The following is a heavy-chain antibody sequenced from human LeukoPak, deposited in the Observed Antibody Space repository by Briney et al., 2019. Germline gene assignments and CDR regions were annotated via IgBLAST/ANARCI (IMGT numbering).Heavy chain of an antibody. J-gene: IGHJ3*02. CDR2: ISSSSSTI. V-gene: IGHV3-48*01. Sequence: GGSLRLSCAASGFTFTNYEMTWVRQAPGKGLEWVSYISSSSSTIYYADSVKGRFTISRDNAKNSLYLQMNSLRAEDTAVYYCASPYCSGGSCYGRRAFDIWGQGTMVTVSS. CDR1: GFTFTNYE. D-gene: IGHD2-15*01. CDR3: ASPYCSGGSCYGRRAFDI.